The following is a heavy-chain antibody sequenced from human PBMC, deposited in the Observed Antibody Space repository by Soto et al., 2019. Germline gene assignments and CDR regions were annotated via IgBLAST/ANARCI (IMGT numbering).Heavy chain of an antibody. V-gene: IGHV4-34*01. CDR1: GGSFSGYY. Sequence: SETLSLTCAVYGGSFSGYYWSWIRQPPGKGLEWIGEINHSGSTNYNPSLKSRVTISVDTSKNQFSLKLSSVTAADTAVYYCARRGITMVRGAFDYWGQGTLVTVSS. D-gene: IGHD3-10*01. J-gene: IGHJ4*02. CDR2: INHSGST. CDR3: ARRGITMVRGAFDY.